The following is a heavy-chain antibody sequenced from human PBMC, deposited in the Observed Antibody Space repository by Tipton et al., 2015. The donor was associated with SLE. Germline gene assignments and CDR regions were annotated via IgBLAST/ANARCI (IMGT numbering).Heavy chain of an antibody. CDR1: GFRFNMFW. V-gene: IGHV3-9*01. CDR2: ISWNSGSI. CDR3: AKGQYSSSWRGYFDL. Sequence: SLRLSCAASGFRFNMFWMNWVRQAPGKGLEWVSGISWNSGSIGYADSVKGRFTISRDNAKNSLYLQMNSLRAEDTALYYCAKGQYSSSWRGYFDLWGRGTLVTVSS. J-gene: IGHJ2*01. D-gene: IGHD6-13*01.